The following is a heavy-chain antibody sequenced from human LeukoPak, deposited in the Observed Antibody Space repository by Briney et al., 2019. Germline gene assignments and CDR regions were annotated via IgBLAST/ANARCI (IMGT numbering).Heavy chain of an antibody. D-gene: IGHD2-21*02. V-gene: IGHV3-21*01. J-gene: IGHJ6*02. Sequence: GGSLRLSCAASGFTFSTYSMNWVRQAPGKGLEWVSSISSSSSYIYYADSVKGRFTISRDNAKNSLYLQMNSLRAEDTAVYYCARAAYCGGDCYSSMDVWGQGTTVTVSS. CDR3: ARAAYCGGDCYSSMDV. CDR2: ISSSSSYI. CDR1: GFTFSTYS.